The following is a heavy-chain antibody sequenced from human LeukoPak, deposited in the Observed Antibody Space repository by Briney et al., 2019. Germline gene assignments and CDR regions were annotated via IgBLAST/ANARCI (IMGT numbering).Heavy chain of an antibody. Sequence: SETLSLTCTVSGGSISSYYWAWIRQPPGKGLEWIGSIYYSGNTYYKSSLKSRVTIAVDTSKNQFSLKLNSVTAADTAVYYCARESYYDSSGYSHDAFDIWGQGTMVTVSS. CDR2: IYYSGNT. D-gene: IGHD3-22*01. CDR1: GGSISSYY. CDR3: ARESYYDSSGYSHDAFDI. J-gene: IGHJ3*02. V-gene: IGHV4-39*07.